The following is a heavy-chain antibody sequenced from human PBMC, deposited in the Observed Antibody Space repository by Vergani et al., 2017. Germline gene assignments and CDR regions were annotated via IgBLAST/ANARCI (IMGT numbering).Heavy chain of an antibody. V-gene: IGHV4-61*02. J-gene: IGHJ3*02. CDR3: ARDGSRSLSYDAFDI. CDR2: IYTSGST. CDR1: GGSISSGSYY. Sequence: QVQLQESGPGLVKPSQTLSLTCTVSGGSISSGSYYWSWIRQPAGKGLEWIGRIYTSGSTNYNPSLKSRVTISVDTSKNQFSLKLSSVTAADTAVYYCARDGSRSLSYDAFDIWGQGTMVTVSS. D-gene: IGHD3-10*01.